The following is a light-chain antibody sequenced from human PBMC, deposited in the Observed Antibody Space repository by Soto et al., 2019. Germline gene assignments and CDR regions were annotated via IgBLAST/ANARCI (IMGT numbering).Light chain of an antibody. CDR3: QQYNNPIT. CDR1: QSVSSN. CDR2: GAS. V-gene: IGKV3-15*01. Sequence: EIVMTQSPATLSVSPGERATLSCRASQSVSSNLAWYQQKPGQAPRLLIYGASTRATGIPARLSGSGSGTEFTLTLSILQAEEFAVYYCQQYNNPITFGQGTRLEIK. J-gene: IGKJ5*01.